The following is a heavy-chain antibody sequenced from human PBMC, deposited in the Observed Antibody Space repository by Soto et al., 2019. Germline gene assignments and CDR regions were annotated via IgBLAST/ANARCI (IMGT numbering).Heavy chain of an antibody. D-gene: IGHD3-3*01. J-gene: IGHJ6*02. CDR2: IRSNIDGATT. Sequence: EVLLVESGGGLVKPGGSLRLSCAASGFAFKYARMTWVRQAPGKGLEWVGHIRSNIDGATTAYAAPVKGRFTISRDESKNTVDLQMNSLRGEDTAVYYCAKVESYDFWGGYDYYDYSHYGMDVWGQGTTVTVSS. CDR3: AKVESYDFWGGYDYYDYSHYGMDV. V-gene: IGHV3-15*01. CDR1: GFAFKYAR.